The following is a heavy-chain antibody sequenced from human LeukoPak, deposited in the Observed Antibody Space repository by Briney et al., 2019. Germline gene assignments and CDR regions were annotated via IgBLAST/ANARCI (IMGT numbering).Heavy chain of an antibody. V-gene: IGHV1-18*01. CDR2: ISVYKGNT. J-gene: IGHJ3*02. CDR3: ARETGSDAFDI. Sequence: GASVKVSCKAFGYTFTNYGISWVRQAPGQGLEWMGWISVYKGNTNYAQKLQGRVTMTTDTSTSTAYMELRSLRSDDTAVYYCARETGSDAFDIWGQGTMVTVSS. D-gene: IGHD3-10*01. CDR1: GYTFTNYG.